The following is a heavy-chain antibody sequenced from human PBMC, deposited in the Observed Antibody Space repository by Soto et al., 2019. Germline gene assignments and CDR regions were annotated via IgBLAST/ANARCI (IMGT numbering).Heavy chain of an antibody. D-gene: IGHD3-16*02. Sequence: ESLRLSCAASGFTFSSYAMSWVRQAPGKGLEWVSTLSGDSSDTYHADSVMGRFSVSRDYSKNTLFLQMNSLRAEDTAVYYCAKDLSDVWGSYRYIKAYYYYYGMDVWGQGTTVTVSS. CDR3: AKDLSDVWGSYRYIKAYYYYYGMDV. CDR2: LSGDSSDT. V-gene: IGHV3-23*01. CDR1: GFTFSSYA. J-gene: IGHJ6*02.